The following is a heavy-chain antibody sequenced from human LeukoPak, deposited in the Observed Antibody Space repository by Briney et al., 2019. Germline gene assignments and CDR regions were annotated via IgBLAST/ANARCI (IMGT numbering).Heavy chain of an antibody. Sequence: SETLSLTCTVPGGSISSGGYYWSWIRQPAGKGLEWIGRIYTSGSTNYNPSLKSRVTISVDTSKNQFSLKLSSVTAADTAVYYCAVDSVRGVLGFDPWGQGTLVTVSS. V-gene: IGHV4-61*02. CDR3: AVDSVRGVLGFDP. J-gene: IGHJ5*02. D-gene: IGHD3-10*01. CDR2: IYTSGST. CDR1: GGSISSGGYY.